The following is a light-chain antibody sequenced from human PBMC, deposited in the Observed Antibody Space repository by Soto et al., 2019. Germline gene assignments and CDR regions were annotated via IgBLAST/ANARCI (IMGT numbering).Light chain of an antibody. J-gene: IGKJ4*01. CDR1: QSISSW. CDR3: QQYNSYPLT. Sequence: DIQMTQSPSTLSASVGDRVTITCRASQSISSWLAWYQQKPGQAPSLLIYKASSLESGVPSRFSGSGSGTEFTLTISSLQPDDFATYYCQQYNSYPLTFGGGTKVEIK. V-gene: IGKV1-5*03. CDR2: KAS.